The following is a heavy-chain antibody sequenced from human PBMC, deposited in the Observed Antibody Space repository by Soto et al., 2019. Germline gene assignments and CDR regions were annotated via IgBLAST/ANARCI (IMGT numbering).Heavy chain of an antibody. Sequence: SETLCLTCSVSGGSFSSDSFIWSWVRQFPGKGLEWIGYIYYSGTTYYNPSLRSRVIMSVDTSKNQFSLKLSSVTAADTAVYYCARDHKWDGMDVWGQGTTVTVSS. D-gene: IGHD1-26*01. V-gene: IGHV4-31*03. CDR3: ARDHKWDGMDV. CDR1: GGSFSSDSFI. J-gene: IGHJ6*02. CDR2: IYYSGTT.